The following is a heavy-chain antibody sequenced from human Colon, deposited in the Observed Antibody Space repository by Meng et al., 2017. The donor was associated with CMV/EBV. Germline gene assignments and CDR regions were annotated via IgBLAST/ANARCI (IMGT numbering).Heavy chain of an antibody. J-gene: IGHJ4*02. Sequence: QVQLVQSEAEVKKPGASVKVSCKASGYTFTGYWMHWVRQAPGQGLEWMGRIKPSTGDTNYAQNFQGRVTVTRDTSISTVYMEVNSLTSDDTAVYYCTREGFDYWGQGALVTVSS. CDR1: GYTFTGYW. CDR2: IKPSTGDT. V-gene: IGHV1-2*06. CDR3: TREGFDY.